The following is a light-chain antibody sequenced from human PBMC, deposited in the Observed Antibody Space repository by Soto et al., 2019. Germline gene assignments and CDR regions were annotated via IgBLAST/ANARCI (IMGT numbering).Light chain of an antibody. CDR2: DVT. Sequence: QSVLTQPASVSGSPGQSITIFCTGTSSDVSGYDFVSWFQQHPGKAPKLMIYDVTNRPSGVSDRFSGSKSANTASLTISGLQAEDEADYYCSSYISSSTLEVFGTGTKVTVL. CDR1: SSDVSGYDF. J-gene: IGLJ1*01. CDR3: SSYISSSTLEV. V-gene: IGLV2-14*03.